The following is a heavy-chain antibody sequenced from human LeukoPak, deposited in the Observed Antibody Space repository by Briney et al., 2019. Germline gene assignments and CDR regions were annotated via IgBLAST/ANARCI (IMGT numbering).Heavy chain of an antibody. CDR1: GFTFSSYG. CDR2: ISYDGSNK. J-gene: IGHJ3*02. CDR3: ATDESVDAFDI. V-gene: IGHV3-30*03. Sequence: GGSLRLSCAASGFTFSSYGMHWVRQAPGKGLERVAVISYDGSNKYYADSVKGRFTISRDNSKNTLYLQMNSLRAEDTAVYYCATDESVDAFDIWGQGTMVTVSS.